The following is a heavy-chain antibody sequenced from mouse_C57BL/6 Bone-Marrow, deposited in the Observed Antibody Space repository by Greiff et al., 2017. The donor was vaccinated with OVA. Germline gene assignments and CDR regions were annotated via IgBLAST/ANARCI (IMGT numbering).Heavy chain of an antibody. D-gene: IGHD2-12*01. CDR2: INPSTGGT. V-gene: IGHV1-42*01. Sequence: EVQLQQSGPELVKPGASVKISCKASGYSFTGYYMNWVKQSPEKSLEWIGEINPSTGGTTYNQKFKAKATLTVDKSSSTAYMQLKSLTSEDSAVYYCARRRSFYYSPFAYWGQGTLVTVSA. J-gene: IGHJ3*01. CDR3: ARRRSFYYSPFAY. CDR1: GYSFTGYY.